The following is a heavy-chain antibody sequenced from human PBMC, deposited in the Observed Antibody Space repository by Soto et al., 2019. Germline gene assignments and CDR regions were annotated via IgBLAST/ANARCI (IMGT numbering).Heavy chain of an antibody. CDR1: GGTFSSYA. V-gene: IGHV1-69*01. J-gene: IGHJ6*02. CDR2: IIPIFGTA. CDR3: ARIVVPAAREHYYYGMDV. D-gene: IGHD2-2*01. Sequence: QVQLVQSGAEVKKPGSSVKVSCKASGGTFSSYAISWVRQAPGQGLEWMGGIIPIFGTANYAQKIQGRVTITADESTSTAYMELSSLRSEYTAVYSCARIVVPAAREHYYYGMDVWGQGTTVTVSS.